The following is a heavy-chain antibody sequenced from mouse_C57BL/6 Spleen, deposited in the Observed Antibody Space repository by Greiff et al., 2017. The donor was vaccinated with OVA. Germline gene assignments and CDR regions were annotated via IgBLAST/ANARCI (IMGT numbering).Heavy chain of an antibody. D-gene: IGHD1-1*01. J-gene: IGHJ2*01. Sequence: QVQLQQSGAELVKPGASVKLSCKASGYTFTSYWMQWVKQRPGQGLEWIGEIDPSDSYTNYNQKFKGKATLTVDTSSSTAYMQLSSLTSEDSAVYYCARSGITVVASYYFDYWGQGTTLTVSS. CDR3: ARSGITVVASYYFDY. CDR1: GYTFTSYW. CDR2: IDPSDSYT. V-gene: IGHV1-50*01.